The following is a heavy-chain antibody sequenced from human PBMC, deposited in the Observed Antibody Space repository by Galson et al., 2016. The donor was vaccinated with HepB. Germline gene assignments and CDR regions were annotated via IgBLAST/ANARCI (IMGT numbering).Heavy chain of an antibody. J-gene: IGHJ4*02. Sequence: SVKVSCKASGYTFTNYYMHWVRQAPGQGLEWMGIMFPSGGTTNYAQNFQGRVSMTRDTSTTTDYMELSSLRSEDTAVYYCARGKGSGSYGVFDYWGQGTLVTVSS. CDR2: MFPSGGTT. CDR1: GYTFTNYY. V-gene: IGHV1-46*01. D-gene: IGHD3-10*01. CDR3: ARGKGSGSYGVFDY.